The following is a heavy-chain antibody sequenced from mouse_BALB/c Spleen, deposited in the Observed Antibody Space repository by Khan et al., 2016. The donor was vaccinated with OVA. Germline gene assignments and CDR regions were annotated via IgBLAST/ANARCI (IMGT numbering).Heavy chain of an antibody. CDR3: ARGNWQSYYFDY. CDR2: INPYNGGT. J-gene: IGHJ2*01. D-gene: IGHD4-1*01. V-gene: IGHV1S136*01. Sequence: VQLKHSGPELVKPGASVKMSCKASGYIFTNYVLHWVKQKPGQGLEWIGYINPYNGGTKYNEKFKGKAALASDKSSITAYMELSSLTSEDSAVYYWARGNWQSYYFDYWGQGTTLTLSS. CDR1: GYIFTNYV.